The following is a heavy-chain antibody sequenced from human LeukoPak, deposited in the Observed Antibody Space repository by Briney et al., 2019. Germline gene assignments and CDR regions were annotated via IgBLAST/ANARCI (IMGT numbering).Heavy chain of an antibody. J-gene: IGHJ5*02. Sequence: ASVTVSCKASGYTFTSYYMHWVRQAPGQGLEWMGLINPSGSSTSYAQKFQGRLSLTRDMSTSTDYMELSSLRSEDTAVYYCARDNSVGDTAWWFDLWGQGTLVTVSS. D-gene: IGHD1-26*01. CDR2: INPSGSST. CDR1: GYTFTSYY. V-gene: IGHV1-46*01. CDR3: ARDNSVGDTAWWFDL.